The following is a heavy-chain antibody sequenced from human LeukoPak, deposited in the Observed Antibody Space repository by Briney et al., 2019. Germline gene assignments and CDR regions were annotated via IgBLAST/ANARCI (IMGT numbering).Heavy chain of an antibody. V-gene: IGHV4-39*01. CDR1: GGSIRSSYYY. J-gene: IGHJ4*02. CDR3: ARGGGSYYLDY. D-gene: IGHD6-13*01. Sequence: SETLSLTCTVSGGSIRSSYYYWGWIRQPPGKGLEWIGSIYDSGSTYYNPSLKSRVTISVDTSKNQFSLKLNSVTAADTAVYYCARGGGSYYLDYWVQGTLVTVSS. CDR2: IYDSGST.